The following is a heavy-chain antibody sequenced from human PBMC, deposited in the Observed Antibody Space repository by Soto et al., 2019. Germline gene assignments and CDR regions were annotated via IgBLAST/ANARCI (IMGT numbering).Heavy chain of an antibody. CDR3: ATRDSSRVS. CDR2: SHQGGNT. J-gene: IGHJ5*02. V-gene: IGHV4-4*02. Sequence: QVQLQESGPGLVKPSGTLSLTCAVSGVSISSHDWWTWARQPPGRGLEWVGESHQGGNTNYNPSLASRVTISVDKSKNQSSMQLTSVTVADTGVYYCATRDSSRVSWGQGTVVTVSS. CDR1: GVSISSHDW. D-gene: IGHD6-13*01.